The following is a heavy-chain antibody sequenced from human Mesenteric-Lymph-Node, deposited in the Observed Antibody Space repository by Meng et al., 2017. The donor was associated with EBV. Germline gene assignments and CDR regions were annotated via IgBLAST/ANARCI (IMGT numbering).Heavy chain of an antibody. CDR1: GYTFSNYG. D-gene: IGHD3-10*01. CDR2: ISAYNGDT. J-gene: IGHJ5*02. CDR3: ARVADFLWFGESTSWLDP. V-gene: IGHV1-18*01. Sequence: VQLGQSGAELKKPGASVKVSCKGSGYTFSNYGTCWVRQAPGQGLEWMGWISAYNGDTYYAQRFQGRVTMTTDTSASTAYMELRSLRFDDTAVYYCARVADFLWFGESTSWLDPWGQGTLVTVSS.